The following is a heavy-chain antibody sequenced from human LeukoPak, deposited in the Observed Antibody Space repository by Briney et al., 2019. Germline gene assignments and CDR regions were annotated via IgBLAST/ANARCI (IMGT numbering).Heavy chain of an antibody. J-gene: IGHJ4*02. CDR3: ARLEIAAVGGYFDY. Sequence: SETLSLTCAVSGGSISSSRWWIWVRQPPGKGLEWIGEIYHSGSTTYNPSLKSRVTISVDKSKNQFSLKMNSVTAADTAVYYCARLEIAAVGGYFDYWGQGTLVTVSS. D-gene: IGHD2-21*01. CDR2: IYHSGST. CDR1: GGSISSSRW. V-gene: IGHV4-4*02.